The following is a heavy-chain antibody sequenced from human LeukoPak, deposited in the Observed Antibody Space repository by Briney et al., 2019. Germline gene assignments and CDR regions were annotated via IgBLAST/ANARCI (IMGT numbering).Heavy chain of an antibody. Sequence: GGSLRLSCAASGFTFSSYAMSWVRQPPGKGLEWVSAISGSGGSTYYADSVKGRFTISRDNSKNTLYLQMNSLRAEDTAVYYCARTTSGSGSFYGMDVWGQGTTVTVSS. D-gene: IGHD3-10*01. CDR2: ISGSGGST. CDR1: GFTFSSYA. V-gene: IGHV3-23*01. CDR3: ARTTSGSGSFYGMDV. J-gene: IGHJ6*02.